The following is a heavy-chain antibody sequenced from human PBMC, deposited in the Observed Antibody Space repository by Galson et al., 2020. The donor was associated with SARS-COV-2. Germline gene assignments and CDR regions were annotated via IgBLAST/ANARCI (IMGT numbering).Heavy chain of an antibody. D-gene: IGHD3-3*01. Sequence: GGSLRLSCAASGFTFRSYGMHWVRQAPGKGLEWVAVISYDGSNKYYADSVKGRFTISRDNSKNTLYLQMNSLRAEDTAVYYCAKCLFGVEYYYGMDVWGQGTTVTVSS. CDR1: GFTFRSYG. V-gene: IGHV3-30*18. J-gene: IGHJ6*02. CDR2: ISYDGSNK. CDR3: AKCLFGVEYYYGMDV.